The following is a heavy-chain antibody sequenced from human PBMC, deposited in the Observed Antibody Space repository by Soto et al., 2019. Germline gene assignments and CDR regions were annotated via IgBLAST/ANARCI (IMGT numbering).Heavy chain of an antibody. CDR2: ISGSGGST. CDR1: GGTFSNYA. Sequence: ASVKVSCKASGGTFSNYAMSWVRQAPGEGLEWVSSISGSGGSTYNADSVKGRLTISRDNSKNTVYLHLKSLRVADTAVYYCAKASYSSSFWYFDLWGRGTLVTVSS. V-gene: IGHV3-23*01. CDR3: AKASYSSSFWYFDL. D-gene: IGHD6-6*01. J-gene: IGHJ2*01.